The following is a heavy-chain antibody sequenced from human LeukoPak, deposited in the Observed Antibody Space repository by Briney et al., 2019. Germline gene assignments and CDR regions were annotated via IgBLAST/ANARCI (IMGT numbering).Heavy chain of an antibody. CDR1: GGSISSGSYY. J-gene: IGHJ4*02. CDR2: IYTSGST. D-gene: IGHD6-13*01. V-gene: IGHV4-61*02. CDR3: ARHTGYSSSWLNY. Sequence: SETLSLTCTVSGGSISSGSYYWSWIRQPAGKGLEWIGRIYTSGSTNYNPSLKSRVTISVDTSKNQFSLKLSSVTAADTAVYYCARHTGYSSSWLNYWGQGTLVTVSS.